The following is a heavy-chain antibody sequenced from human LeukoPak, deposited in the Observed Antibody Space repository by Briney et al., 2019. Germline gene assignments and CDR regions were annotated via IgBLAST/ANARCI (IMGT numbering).Heavy chain of an antibody. J-gene: IGHJ4*02. CDR2: ISSSSSYI. Sequence: GGSLRLSCAASGFTFSSYSMNWVRQAPGKGLEWVSSISSSSSYIYYADSVKGRFTISRDNAKNSLYLQMNSLRAEDTAVYYCAREDYDSSGYYSRWVFLDYWGQGTLVTVSS. D-gene: IGHD3-22*01. CDR3: AREDYDSSGYYSRWVFLDY. V-gene: IGHV3-21*01. CDR1: GFTFSSYS.